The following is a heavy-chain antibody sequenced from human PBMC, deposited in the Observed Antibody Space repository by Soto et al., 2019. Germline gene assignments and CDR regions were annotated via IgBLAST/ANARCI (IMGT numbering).Heavy chain of an antibody. CDR1: GGSISSGGYY. Sequence: QVQLQESGPGLVKPSQTLSLTCTVSGGSISSGGYYWSWIRQHPGKGLEWSGYIYHSGSTYYNPSLKSRVTMSVDTSKSQFCQKLSSVPAADTAAYYGARSSQSTVTTSDYWGQGTLVTVSS. J-gene: IGHJ4*02. V-gene: IGHV4-31*03. CDR2: IYHSGST. CDR3: ARSSQSTVTTSDY. D-gene: IGHD4-17*01.